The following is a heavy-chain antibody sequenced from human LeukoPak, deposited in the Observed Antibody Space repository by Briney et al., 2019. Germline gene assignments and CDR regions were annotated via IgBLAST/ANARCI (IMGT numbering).Heavy chain of an antibody. CDR2: ISSNGGST. J-gene: IGHJ4*02. D-gene: IGHD2-2*01. CDR1: GFTFSSYV. CDR3: ARVSGYCGGSSCYLDY. V-gene: IGHV3-64*01. Sequence: GGSLRLSCAASGFTFSSYVMQWVRQAPGKGLEYVSAISSNGGSTYYAKSVRGRFTISRDNSKNTLYLQMGSLRDEDMAVYFCARVSGYCGGSSCYLDYWGQGTLVTVSS.